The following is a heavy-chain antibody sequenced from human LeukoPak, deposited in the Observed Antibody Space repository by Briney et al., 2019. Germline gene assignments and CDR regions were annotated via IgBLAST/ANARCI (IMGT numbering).Heavy chain of an antibody. CDR3: ARWYYYDSSGAVDY. CDR1: GGSISSYY. J-gene: IGHJ4*02. CDR2: IYYTGST. V-gene: IGHV4-59*01. D-gene: IGHD3-22*01. Sequence: SETLSPTCTVSGGSISSYYWSWIRQPPGKGLEWIGYIYYTGSTNYNPSLKSRVTISVDTSKNQFSLKLSSVTAADTAVYYCARWYYYDSSGAVDYWGRGTLVTVSS.